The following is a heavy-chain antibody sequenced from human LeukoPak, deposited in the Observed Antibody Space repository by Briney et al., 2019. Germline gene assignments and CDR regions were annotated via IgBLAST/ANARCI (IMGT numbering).Heavy chain of an antibody. CDR3: ARDGMTYYDILTGDFDY. Sequence: PGGSLRLSCAASGFTFSSYSMNWVRQAPGKGLEWVSSISSSSSYIYYADSVKGRFTISRDNAKNSLYLQMNSPRAEDTAVYYCARDGMTYYDILTGDFDYWGQGTLVTVSS. CDR2: ISSSSSYI. D-gene: IGHD3-9*01. CDR1: GFTFSSYS. V-gene: IGHV3-21*01. J-gene: IGHJ4*02.